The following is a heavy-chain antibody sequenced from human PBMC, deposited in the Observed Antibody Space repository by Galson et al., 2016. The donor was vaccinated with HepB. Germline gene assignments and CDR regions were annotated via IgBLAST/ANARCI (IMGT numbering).Heavy chain of an antibody. CDR1: GGSISSYY. CDR3: ARDKGEAAAGRGNFDY. Sequence: SETLSLTCTVSGGSISSYYWSWIRQPPGKGLEWIGYIYDTESTIYNPSLKSRVTISIDTSKNQFSLNLTSVTAADTAVYYCARDKGEAAAGRGNFDYWGQGTLVTVSS. D-gene: IGHD6-25*01. CDR2: IYDTEST. V-gene: IGHV4-59*01. J-gene: IGHJ4*02.